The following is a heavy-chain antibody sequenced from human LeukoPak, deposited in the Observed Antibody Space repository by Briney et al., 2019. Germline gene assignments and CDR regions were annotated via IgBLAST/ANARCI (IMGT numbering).Heavy chain of an antibody. CDR3: ARSKSYGDPYAFDI. CDR2: IYYSGSS. Sequence: PSETLSLTCTVSGGSISIYYWSWIRQPPGKGLEWIGYIYYSGSSNYNPSLKSRVTISVDTSKNQFSLKPSSVTAADTAVYYCARSKSYGDPYAFDIWGQGTMVTVSS. V-gene: IGHV4-59*08. CDR1: GGSISIYY. D-gene: IGHD4-17*01. J-gene: IGHJ3*02.